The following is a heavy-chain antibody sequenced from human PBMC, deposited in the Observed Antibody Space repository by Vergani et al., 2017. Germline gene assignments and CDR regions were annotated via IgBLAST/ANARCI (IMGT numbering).Heavy chain of an antibody. Sequence: QVQLQESGPGLVKPSETLSLTCTVSGGSISSYYWSWIRQPPGKGLEWIGYIYYSGSTYYNPSLKSRVTISGDTSKNQFSLKLSSVTAADTAVYYCARDPAGWSGSYYNVSWGQGTLVTVSS. CDR1: GGSISSYY. D-gene: IGHD3-10*01. V-gene: IGHV4-59*12. J-gene: IGHJ4*02. CDR3: ARDPAGWSGSYYNVS. CDR2: IYYSGST.